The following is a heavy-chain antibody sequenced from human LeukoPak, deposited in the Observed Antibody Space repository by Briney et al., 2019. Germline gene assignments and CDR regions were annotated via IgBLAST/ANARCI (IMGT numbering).Heavy chain of an antibody. CDR3: RAATRYLDYYYEY. Sequence: GGSLRLSCAASRFTFSIFGMHWVRQAPGKGLEWIAVISSDGTNKYYADSVRGRFTISRDNSKDTLYLQMSSLRIEDTAIYYCRAATRYLDYYYEYWGQGTLVTVSS. D-gene: IGHD3-22*01. V-gene: IGHV3-30*03. J-gene: IGHJ4*02. CDR2: ISSDGTNK. CDR1: RFTFSIFG.